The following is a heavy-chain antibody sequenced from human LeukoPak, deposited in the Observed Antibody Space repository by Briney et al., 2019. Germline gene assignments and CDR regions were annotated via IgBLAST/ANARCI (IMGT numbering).Heavy chain of an antibody. V-gene: IGHV4-39*07. Sequence: SETLSLTCTVSGGSISSSSYYWGWIRQPPGKGLEWIGSIYYSGSTYYNPSLKSRVTISVDTSKNQFSLKLSSVTAADTAMYYCARDQRKAAAGYFDYWGQGTLVTVSS. CDR2: IYYSGST. CDR1: GGSISSSSYY. D-gene: IGHD6-13*01. J-gene: IGHJ4*02. CDR3: ARDQRKAAAGYFDY.